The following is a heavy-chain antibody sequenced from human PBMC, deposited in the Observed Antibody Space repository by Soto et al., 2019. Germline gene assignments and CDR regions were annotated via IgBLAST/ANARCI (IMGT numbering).Heavy chain of an antibody. J-gene: IGHJ4*02. CDR1: GFTFSSYW. CDR3: VGDRGGWLFDY. Sequence: GGSLRLSCAASGFTFSSYWMSWVRQAPGKGLEWVANIKQDGSEKYYVDSVKGRFTISRDNAKNSLYLQMNSLRAEDTAVYYCVGDRGGWLFDYWGQGTLVTVSS. CDR2: IKQDGSEK. D-gene: IGHD6-19*01. V-gene: IGHV3-7*01.